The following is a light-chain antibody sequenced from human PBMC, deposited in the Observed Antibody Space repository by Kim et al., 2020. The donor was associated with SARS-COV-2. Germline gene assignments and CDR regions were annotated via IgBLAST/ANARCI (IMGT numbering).Light chain of an antibody. J-gene: IGLJ1*01. V-gene: IGLV3-1*01. CDR3: QAWDSSTYV. CDR2: QDS. CDR1: KLGNKY. Sequence: VTPGTTASSTCSGYKLGNKYACLYQQKPGQSPVLVIYQDSKRPSGIPGRFSGSNSGNTATLTISGTQAMDEADYYCQAWDSSTYVFGTGTKVTVL.